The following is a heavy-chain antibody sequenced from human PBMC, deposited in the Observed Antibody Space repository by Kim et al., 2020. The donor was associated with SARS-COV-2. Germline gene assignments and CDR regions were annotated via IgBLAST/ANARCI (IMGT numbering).Heavy chain of an antibody. V-gene: IGHV1-3*01. CDR3: ARDSVVVRSGYDLLGY. J-gene: IGHJ4*02. CDR1: EYSFTNYD. CDR2: INGDDGKA. Sequence: ASVKVSCMTSEYSFTNYDMHWVRQAPGQGLEWMGLINGDDGKAKFSQKFQGRVTITRDTSASTVYMELSSLRSEDTAMYYCARDSVVVRSGYDLLGYWGQGTLVTVSS. D-gene: IGHD5-12*01.